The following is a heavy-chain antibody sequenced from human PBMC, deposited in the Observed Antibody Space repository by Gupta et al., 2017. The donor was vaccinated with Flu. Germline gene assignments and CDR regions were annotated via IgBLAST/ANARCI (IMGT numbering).Heavy chain of an antibody. CDR1: GYTLTELS. V-gene: IGHV1-24*01. J-gene: IGHJ5*02. Sequence: QVPLVQSGAAVKKPGASVKVSCQVSGYTLTELSMHWVQQAPGKGLEWMGGFDPEDGETIYAQKFQGSVTMTEDTSTDTAYMELSSLRSEDTAVYYCATAREPIVGATFWFDPWGQGTLVTVSS. CDR2: FDPEDGET. CDR3: ATAREPIVGATFWFDP. D-gene: IGHD1-26*01.